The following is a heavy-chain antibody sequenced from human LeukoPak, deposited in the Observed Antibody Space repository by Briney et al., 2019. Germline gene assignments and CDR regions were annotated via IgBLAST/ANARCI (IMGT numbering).Heavy chain of an antibody. CDR2: IIPIFGTA. CDR1: GGTFSSYA. V-gene: IGHV1-69*05. CDR3: AKHYYGSGSSPYYYYYMDV. Sequence: ASVKVSCKASGGTFSSYAISWVRQAPGQGLEWMGGIIPIFGTANYAQKFQGRVTITTDESTSTAYMGLSSLRSEDTAVYYCAKHYYGSGSSPYYYYYMDVWGKGTTVTVSS. J-gene: IGHJ6*03. D-gene: IGHD3-10*01.